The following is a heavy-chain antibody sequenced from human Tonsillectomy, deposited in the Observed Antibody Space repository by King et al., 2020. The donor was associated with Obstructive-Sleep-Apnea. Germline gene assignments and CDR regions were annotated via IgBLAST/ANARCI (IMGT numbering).Heavy chain of an antibody. Sequence: QLQESGPGLVKPSETLSLTCTVSSGSISTYYWSWIRQPPGKGLEWSGYIYHSGRTSYNPPLRSRVNMSVDTSKNPFSLKLSSVTAADTAVYYCARGNTIFGMAIKNWFDPWGQGTLVTVSS. V-gene: IGHV4-59*01. CDR3: ARGNTIFGMAIKNWFDP. CDR1: SGSISTYY. J-gene: IGHJ5*02. CDR2: IYHSGRT. D-gene: IGHD3-3*01.